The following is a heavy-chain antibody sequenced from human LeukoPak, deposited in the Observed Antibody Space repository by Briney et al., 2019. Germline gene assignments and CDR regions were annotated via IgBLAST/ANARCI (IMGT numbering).Heavy chain of an antibody. J-gene: IGHJ4*02. D-gene: IGHD5-24*01. CDR3: ARDIGDGYNWAAFDY. V-gene: IGHV1-69*05. CDR2: IIPIFGTA. CDR1: GGTFSSYA. Sequence: SVKVSCKASGGTFSSYAISWVRQAPGQGLEGMGRIIPIFGTANYAQKFQGRVTITTDESTSTAYMELSSLRSEDTAMYYWARDIGDGYNWAAFDYWGQGTLVTVSS.